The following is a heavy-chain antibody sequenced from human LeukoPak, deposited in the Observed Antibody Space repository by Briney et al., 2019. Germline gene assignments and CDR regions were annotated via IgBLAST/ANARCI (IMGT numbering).Heavy chain of an antibody. Sequence: GGSLRLSCAASGFTFSSYGMHWVRQAPGKGLEWVAFIRYDGSNKYYADSVKGRFTISRDNSKNTLYLQMNSLRAEDTAVYYCAKPRDYDFWSGEKNWFDPWGQGTLVTVSS. CDR3: AKPRDYDFWSGEKNWFDP. CDR1: GFTFSSYG. J-gene: IGHJ5*02. V-gene: IGHV3-30*02. D-gene: IGHD3-3*01. CDR2: IRYDGSNK.